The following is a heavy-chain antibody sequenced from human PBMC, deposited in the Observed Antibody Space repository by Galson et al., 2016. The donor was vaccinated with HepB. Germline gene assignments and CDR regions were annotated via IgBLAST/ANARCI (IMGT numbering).Heavy chain of an antibody. CDR3: ARGTTFYYGSAD. D-gene: IGHD3-10*01. CDR2: IYTGGST. Sequence: SLRLSCAASGFTFTSYTMNWVRQAPGKGLEWVSTIYTGGSTFYADSVKGRFTISGDNSKNTLYLQMAGLRAEDTARYYCARGTTFYYGSADWGQGTLVTVSS. J-gene: IGHJ4*02. CDR1: GFTFTSYT. V-gene: IGHV3-66*01.